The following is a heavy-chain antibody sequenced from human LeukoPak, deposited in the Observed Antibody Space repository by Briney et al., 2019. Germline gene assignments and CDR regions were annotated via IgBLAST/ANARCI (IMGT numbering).Heavy chain of an antibody. CDR2: MNPNSGNT. Sequence: ASVKVSCKASGYTFTSYYMHWVRQAPGQGLEWMGWMNPNSGNTGYAQKFQGRVTMTRNTSISTAYMELSSLRSEDTAVYYCARGLYSSGWYREQYYFDYWGQGTLVTVSS. CDR1: GYTFTSYY. J-gene: IGHJ4*02. D-gene: IGHD6-19*01. V-gene: IGHV1-8*02. CDR3: ARGLYSSGWYREQYYFDY.